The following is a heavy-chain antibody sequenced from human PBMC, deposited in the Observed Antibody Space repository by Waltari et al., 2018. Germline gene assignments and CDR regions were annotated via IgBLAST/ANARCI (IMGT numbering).Heavy chain of an antibody. D-gene: IGHD1-26*01. J-gene: IGHJ3*02. CDR2: IRQDGNQK. CDR1: GFSFSIYG. Sequence: EVQLVESGGTLVQPGGSLRLSCAASGFSFSIYGMNWVRQAPGKGLGWVADIRQDGNQKSYVDSVKGRFTISRDNAESSLYLQMNSLRAEDTAVYYCAREGKLLGAFDIWGQGTMVTVSS. CDR3: AREGKLLGAFDI. V-gene: IGHV3-7*01.